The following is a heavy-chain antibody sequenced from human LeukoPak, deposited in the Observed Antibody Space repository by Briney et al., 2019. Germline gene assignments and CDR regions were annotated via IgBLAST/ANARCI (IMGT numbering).Heavy chain of an antibody. Sequence: SETLSLTCTVSGGSISSRSYYWGWIRQTPGKGLEWIGSIYYSGSTYYNPSLKSRVTISVDTSKNQFSLKVSSVTAADTAVHYCARHLWKYGSDYWGQGTLVTVSS. CDR1: GGSISSRSYY. J-gene: IGHJ4*02. CDR3: ARHLWKYGSDY. CDR2: IYYSGST. D-gene: IGHD1-7*01. V-gene: IGHV4-39*01.